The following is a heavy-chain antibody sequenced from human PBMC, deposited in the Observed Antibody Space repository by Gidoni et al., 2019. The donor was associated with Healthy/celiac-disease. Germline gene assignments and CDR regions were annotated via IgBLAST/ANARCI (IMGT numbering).Heavy chain of an antibody. D-gene: IGHD3-22*01. V-gene: IGHV5-10-1*03. J-gene: IGHJ3*02. CDR1: GYSFTSYS. Sequence: EVQLLQSGAEVKKPGASLRISCKGSGYSFTSYSFSWVRQMPGKGLEVMGRSDPIDSYTNYSPSFQGHVTISADKSISTAYLQWSSLKASDTAMYYCARRRAYYDSSGYDSDAFDIWGQGTMVTVSS. CDR3: ARRRAYYDSSGYDSDAFDI. CDR2: SDPIDSYT.